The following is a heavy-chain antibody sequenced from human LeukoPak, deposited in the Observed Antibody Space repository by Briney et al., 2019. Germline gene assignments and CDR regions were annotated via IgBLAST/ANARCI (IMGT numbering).Heavy chain of an antibody. CDR2: ISYDGSNK. CDR1: GFTFSSYE. V-gene: IGHV3-30*04. D-gene: IGHD3-10*01. CDR3: ASDGEDY. J-gene: IGHJ4*02. Sequence: SGGSLRLSCAASGFTFSSYEMNWVRQAPGKGLEWVAVISYDGSNKYYADSVKGRFTISRDNSKNTLYLQMNSLRAEDTAVYYCASDGEDYWGQGTLVTVSS.